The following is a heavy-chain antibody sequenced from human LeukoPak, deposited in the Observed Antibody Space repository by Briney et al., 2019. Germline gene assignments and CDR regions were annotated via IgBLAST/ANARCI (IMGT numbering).Heavy chain of an antibody. Sequence: GGSLRLSCAASGFTFSSYAMSWVRQAPGKGLEWVSGISGSGGSTYYADSVKGRFTISRDYSKNTLYLQMNSLRAEDTAVYYCAKDMTTVTTSYFDYWGQGTLVTVSS. D-gene: IGHD4-17*01. CDR2: ISGSGGST. CDR1: GFTFSSYA. J-gene: IGHJ4*02. V-gene: IGHV3-23*01. CDR3: AKDMTTVTTSYFDY.